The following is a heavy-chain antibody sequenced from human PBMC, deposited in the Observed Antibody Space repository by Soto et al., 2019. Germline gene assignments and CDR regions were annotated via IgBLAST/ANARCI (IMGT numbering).Heavy chain of an antibody. CDR3: ARAPTVTTALDY. CDR1: GGSISSGGYY. Sequence: SETLSLTCTVSGGSISSGGYYWSWIRQHPGKGLEWIGYIYYSGSTYYNPSLKSRVTISVDTSKNQFSLKLSSVTAADTAVYYCARAPTVTTALDYWGQGTLVTASS. CDR2: IYYSGST. J-gene: IGHJ4*02. D-gene: IGHD4-17*01. V-gene: IGHV4-31*03.